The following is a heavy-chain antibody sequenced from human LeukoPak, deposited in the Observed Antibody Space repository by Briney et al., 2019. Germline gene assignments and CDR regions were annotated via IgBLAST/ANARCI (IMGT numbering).Heavy chain of an antibody. CDR1: GGSISSYY. J-gene: IGHJ6*02. D-gene: IGHD1-26*01. V-gene: IGHV4-59*01. Sequence: PSETLSLTCTVSGGSISSYYWSWIRQPPGKGLEWIGYIYYSGSTNYNPSLKSRVTISVDTSKNQFSLKLSSVTAADTAVYYCARVRSGSYYYYYGMDVWGQGTAVTVSS. CDR2: IYYSGST. CDR3: ARVRSGSYYYYYGMDV.